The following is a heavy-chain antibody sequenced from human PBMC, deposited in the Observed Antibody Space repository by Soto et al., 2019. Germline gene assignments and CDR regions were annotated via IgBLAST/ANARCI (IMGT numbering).Heavy chain of an antibody. D-gene: IGHD3-22*01. CDR1: GGSISSSSYY. J-gene: IGHJ4*02. Sequence: SETLSLTCTVSGGSISSSSYYWGWIRQPPGKGLEWIGSIYYSGSTYYNASLKSRVTISVDTSKNQFSLKLSSVTAADTAVYYCASYYYDSSGYYYFDYWGQGTLVTVSS. V-gene: IGHV4-39*01. CDR3: ASYYYDSSGYYYFDY. CDR2: IYYSGST.